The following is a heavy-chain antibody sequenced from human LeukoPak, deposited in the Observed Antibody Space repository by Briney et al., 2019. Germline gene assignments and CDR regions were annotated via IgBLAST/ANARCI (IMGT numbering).Heavy chain of an antibody. CDR1: GYTFTGYY. CDR3: ARDFGYSSSWPAYYFDY. Sequence: ASVKVSCKASGYTFTGYYMHWVRQAPGRGLEWMGWINPNSGGTNYAQKFQGRVTMTRDTSISTAYMELSRLRSDDTAVYYCARDFGYSSSWPAYYFDYWGQGTLVTVSS. V-gene: IGHV1-2*02. J-gene: IGHJ4*02. CDR2: INPNSGGT. D-gene: IGHD6-13*01.